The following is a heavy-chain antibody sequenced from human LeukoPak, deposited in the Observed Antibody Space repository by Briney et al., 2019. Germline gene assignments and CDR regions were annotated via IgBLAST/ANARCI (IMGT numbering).Heavy chain of an antibody. CDR3: TAVPIVVVPAAMIYYFDY. Sequence: GGSLGLSCAASGFTFSNAWMSWVRQAPGKGLEWVGRVKSKTDGGTTDYAAPVKGRFTISRDDSKNTLYLQMNSLKTEDTAVYYCTAVPIVVVPAAMIYYFDYWGQGILVTVSS. CDR1: GFTFSNAW. J-gene: IGHJ4*02. D-gene: IGHD2-2*01. CDR2: VKSKTDGGTT. V-gene: IGHV3-15*01.